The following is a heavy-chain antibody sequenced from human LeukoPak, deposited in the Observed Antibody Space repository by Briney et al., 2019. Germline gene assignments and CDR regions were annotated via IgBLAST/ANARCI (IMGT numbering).Heavy chain of an antibody. CDR3: ARGPVARPSLAARRFAFDI. V-gene: IGHV4-34*01. J-gene: IGHJ3*02. CDR2: INQNGSN. Sequence: SETLSLTCAVYGVTCNGYNWSWLGQGPGKGLVWMGEINQNGSNNYYASLKRRVTISVGTSKIRFALKLSSGTAADAAVYYCARGPVARPSLAARRFAFDIWGQGTMVTVAS. CDR1: GVTCNGYN. D-gene: IGHD6-6*01.